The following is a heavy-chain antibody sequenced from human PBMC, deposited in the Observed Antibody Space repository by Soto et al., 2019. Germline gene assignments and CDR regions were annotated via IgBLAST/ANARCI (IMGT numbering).Heavy chain of an antibody. CDR3: ARDPDPYYYDSSGSGAFDN. J-gene: IGHJ3*02. D-gene: IGHD3-22*01. Sequence: QVQLQESGPGLVKTSQTLSLTCTVSGGSISSGGYYWSWIRQHPGKGLEWIGYIYYSGSTYYNPSLKSRVTISVDTSKNQFPLKLSSVTAADTAVYYCARDPDPYYYDSSGSGAFDNWGRGTMVTVSS. CDR2: IYYSGST. CDR1: GGSISSGGYY. V-gene: IGHV4-31*03.